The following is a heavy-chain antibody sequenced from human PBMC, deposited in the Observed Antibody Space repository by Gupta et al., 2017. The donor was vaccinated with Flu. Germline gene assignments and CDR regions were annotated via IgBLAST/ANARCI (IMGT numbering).Heavy chain of an antibody. D-gene: IGHD6-25*01. J-gene: IGHJ4*02. Sequence: EVQLLESGGGLVKPGGSLRLSCAVSGFTFSSFNMNWVRQAPGKGLEWVSSISSSSSYIYYADSVKGRFTVSRDNSKNSLYLHMKSVRVEDTAVYYCVRDWSTTGQRGNYFDYWGQGTLVSVS. CDR2: ISSSSSYI. CDR3: VRDWSTTGQRGNYFDY. CDR1: GFTFSSFN. V-gene: IGHV3-21*02.